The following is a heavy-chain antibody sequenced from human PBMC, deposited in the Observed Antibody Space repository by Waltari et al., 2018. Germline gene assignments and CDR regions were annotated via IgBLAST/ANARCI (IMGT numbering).Heavy chain of an antibody. D-gene: IGHD3-3*02. CDR1: GVSITTYH. J-gene: IGHJ4*02. Sequence: QVQVQESGPRLVKPPETLSLTCTVSGVSITTYHWSWIRQVPGKGLEWIGYVSYTGNTIYNPSLESRVIISVDTSTNQVSLKLSSVTAADTAVYYCARHTVLVTSTGVFDYRGQGTLVTVSS. V-gene: IGHV4-59*08. CDR3: ARHTVLVTSTGVFDY. CDR2: VSYTGNT.